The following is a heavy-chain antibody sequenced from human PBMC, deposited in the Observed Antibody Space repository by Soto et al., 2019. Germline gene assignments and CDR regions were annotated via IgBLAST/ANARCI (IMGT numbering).Heavy chain of an antibody. CDR3: AKESCSSTSCYFYYGMDV. CDR2: ISGSGGST. CDR1: GFTFSSYA. D-gene: IGHD2-2*01. Sequence: VGSLRLSCAASGFTFSSYAMSWVRQAPGKGLEWVSAISGSGGSTYYADSVKGRFTISRDNSKNTLYLQMNSLRAEDTAVYYCAKESCSSTSCYFYYGMDVWGQGTTVTVSS. J-gene: IGHJ6*02. V-gene: IGHV3-23*01.